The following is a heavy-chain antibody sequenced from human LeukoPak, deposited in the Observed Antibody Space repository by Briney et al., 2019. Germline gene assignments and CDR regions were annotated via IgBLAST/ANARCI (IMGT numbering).Heavy chain of an antibody. D-gene: IGHD3-10*02. CDR3: AELGITMIGAV. CDR2: IGSSGSTV. V-gene: IGHV3-48*03. Sequence: GGSLRLSCAASGFTFSSYEMNWVRQAPGKGLEWVSYIGSSGSTVYYAASVKGRFTISRDNAKNSLYLQMNSLRAEDTAVYYCAELGITMIGAVWGKGTTVTISS. CDR1: GFTFSSYE. J-gene: IGHJ6*04.